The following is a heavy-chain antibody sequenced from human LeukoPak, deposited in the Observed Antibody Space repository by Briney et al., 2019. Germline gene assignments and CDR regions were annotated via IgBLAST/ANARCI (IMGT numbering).Heavy chain of an antibody. J-gene: IGHJ4*02. V-gene: IGHV3-23*01. CDR1: GFTFSSYA. CDR3: ARDRVPAAPSDY. Sequence: GGSLRLSCAASGFTFSSYAMSWVRQAPGKGLEWVSAISGSGSTIYYADSVKGRFTISRDNAKNSLYLQMNSLRAEDTAVYYCARDRVPAAPSDYGGQGTLVTVSS. D-gene: IGHD2-2*01. CDR2: ISGSGSTI.